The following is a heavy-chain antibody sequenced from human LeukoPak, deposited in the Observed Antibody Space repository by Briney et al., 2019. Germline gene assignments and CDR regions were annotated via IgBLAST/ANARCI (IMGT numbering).Heavy chain of an antibody. CDR1: AYTFTSYD. J-gene: IGHJ5*02. Sequence: ASVKVSCKASAYTFTSYDINWVRQATGQGLEWMGWMNPNSGNTGYAQKFQGRVTMTRNTSISTAYMELSSLRSEDTAVYYCARGGGIGYCSSTSCYFLGILVRSGFDPWGQGTLVTVSS. CDR2: MNPNSGNT. CDR3: ARGGGIGYCSSTSCYFLGILVRSGFDP. D-gene: IGHD2-2*01. V-gene: IGHV1-8*01.